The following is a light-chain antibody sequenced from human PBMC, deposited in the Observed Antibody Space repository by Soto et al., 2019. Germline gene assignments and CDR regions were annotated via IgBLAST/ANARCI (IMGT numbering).Light chain of an antibody. J-gene: IGLJ1*01. CDR1: RSNIGSNY. CDR3: AAWDDSLRGQV. CDR2: RNN. V-gene: IGLV1-47*01. Sequence: QSVLTQPPSASGTPGQRVTISCSGSRSNIGSNYVYWYQQLPGMAPKLLIYRNNQRPSGVPDRFSDSKSGTSASLAISGLRSEDEADYHCAAWDDSLRGQVFGTGTKLTVL.